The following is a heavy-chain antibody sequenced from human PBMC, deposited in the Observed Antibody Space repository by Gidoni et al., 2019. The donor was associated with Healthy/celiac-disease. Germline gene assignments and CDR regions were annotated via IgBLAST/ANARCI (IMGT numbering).Heavy chain of an antibody. V-gene: IGHV4-38-2*01. D-gene: IGHD1-26*01. CDR1: GSSISSGYY. CDR3: ARHKEGMVALH. CDR2: IYHSGST. J-gene: IGHJ4*02. Sequence: QVQLQESGPGLVKPSETLSLTCAVSGSSISSGYYWGWIRQPPGKGLEWIGSIYHSGSTYYNPALKSRVTISVDTSKNQFSLKLSSVTAADTAVYYCARHKEGMVALHWGQGTLVTVSS.